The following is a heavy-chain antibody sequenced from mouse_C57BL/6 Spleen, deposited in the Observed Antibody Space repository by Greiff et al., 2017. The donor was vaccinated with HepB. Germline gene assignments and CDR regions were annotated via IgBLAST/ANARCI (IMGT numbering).Heavy chain of an antibody. D-gene: IGHD2-4*01. V-gene: IGHV1-18*01. J-gene: IGHJ1*03. CDR2: ITPNNGGT. CDR1: GYTFTDYN. CDR3: AREGLRHWYFDV. Sequence: EVQLQQSGPELVKPGASVKIPCKASGYTFTDYNMDWVKQSHGKSLEWIGDITPNNGGTIYNQKFKGKATLTVDKSSRTAYMALRSLTSEDTAVYYCAREGLRHWYFDVWGTGTTVTVSS.